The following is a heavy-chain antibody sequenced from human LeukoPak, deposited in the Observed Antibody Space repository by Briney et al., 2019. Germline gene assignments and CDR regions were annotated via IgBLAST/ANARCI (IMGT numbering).Heavy chain of an antibody. Sequence: SETLSLTCTVSGGSISSGSYYWSWIRQPAGKGLEWIGRIYTSGSTNYNPSLKSRVTISVDTSKNQFSLKLSSVTAADTAVYYCARSLDYYDSSGPKHDAFDIWGQGTMVTVSS. V-gene: IGHV4-61*02. D-gene: IGHD3-22*01. J-gene: IGHJ3*02. CDR3: ARSLDYYDSSGPKHDAFDI. CDR2: IYTSGST. CDR1: GGSISSGSYY.